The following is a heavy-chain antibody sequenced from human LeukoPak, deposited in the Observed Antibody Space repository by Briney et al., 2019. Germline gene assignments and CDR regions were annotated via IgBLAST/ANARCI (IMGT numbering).Heavy chain of an antibody. V-gene: IGHV4-39*01. J-gene: IGHJ6*02. D-gene: IGHD1-7*01. Sequence: SETLSLTSTLSGGSISRSGYYWGWIRQPPGKGLEWIGTIHYSGSPYYNPSLKSRVTISVDTSENQLSLKLSSVTAADTAVYYCARLELAYGLDLWGQGTTVTVSS. CDR1: GGSISRSGYY. CDR3: ARLELAYGLDL. CDR2: IHYSGSP.